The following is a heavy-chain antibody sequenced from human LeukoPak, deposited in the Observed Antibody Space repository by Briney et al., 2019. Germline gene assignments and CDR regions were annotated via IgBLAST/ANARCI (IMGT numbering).Heavy chain of an antibody. CDR2: ISYDETNK. J-gene: IGHJ4*02. D-gene: IGHD2-15*01. CDR3: ARDEKDGPLWY. V-gene: IGHV3-30*04. CDR1: GFTFSSSA. Sequence: GGSLRLSCAASGFTFSSSAMHWVRQAPGKGLEWVAIISYDETNKYYADSVKGRFTISRDNSRNFIYLQLNSLRAEDTATYYCARDEKDGPLWYWGQGILVFVSS.